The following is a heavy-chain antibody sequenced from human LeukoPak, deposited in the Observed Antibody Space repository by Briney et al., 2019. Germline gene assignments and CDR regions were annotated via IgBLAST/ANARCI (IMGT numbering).Heavy chain of an antibody. CDR1: GDSVSSNTGI. J-gene: IGHJ3*02. D-gene: IGHD2-8*02. CDR2: TYYRSKWFI. CDR3: ARDKVLNGFDI. Sequence: SQTLSLTCAISGDSVSSNTGIWNWVRQSPSRDLEWLGRTYYRSKWFIDYALSVKGRMTINPDTSKNLFSLQLNSVTPEDTAVYYCARDKVLNGFDIWGQGTMVTVSS. V-gene: IGHV6-1*01.